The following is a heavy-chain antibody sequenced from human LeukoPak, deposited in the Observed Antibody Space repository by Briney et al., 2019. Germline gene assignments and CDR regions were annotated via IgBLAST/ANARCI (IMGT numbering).Heavy chain of an antibody. D-gene: IGHD4-23*01. CDR2: VNPNSGGT. J-gene: IGHJ4*02. CDR1: VFTFTVYY. CDR3: ARYTCGGNWSLGY. V-gene: IGHV1-2*02. Sequence: GASVTVSFTSSVFTFTVYYMHWVRQAPGQALEWMGWVNPNSGGTSYAQTFQGRVSMTSDTSISTDYMELSRLTSDATAVYYCARYTCGGNWSLGYWGQGTLVTVSS.